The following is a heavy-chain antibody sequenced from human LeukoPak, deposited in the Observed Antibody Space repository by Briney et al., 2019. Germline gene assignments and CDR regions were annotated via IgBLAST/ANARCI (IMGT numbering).Heavy chain of an antibody. CDR3: ARNYGGKGFDI. CDR2: INQDVSDK. D-gene: IGHD4-23*01. V-gene: IGHV3-7*01. CDR1: GFTFNNYW. J-gene: IGHJ3*02. Sequence: PGGSLRLSCVASGFTFNNYWMSWVRQAPGKGLEWVANINQDVSDKYYVDSVKGRITVSRDNANNTQYLQMHSLRADDTAVYYCARNYGGKGFDIWGQGTVVTVSS.